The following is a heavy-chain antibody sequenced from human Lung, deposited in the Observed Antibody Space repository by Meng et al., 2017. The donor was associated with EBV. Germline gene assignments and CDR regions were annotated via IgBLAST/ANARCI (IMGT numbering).Heavy chain of an antibody. CDR2: IYWDDDK. CDR1: GFSPSNSGVG. CDR3: TQSTSTVGATLSFDY. V-gene: IGHV2-5*02. D-gene: IGHD1-26*01. Sequence: QTTFKEFGPPLVKPHTTLPLTCTFSGFSPSNSGVGWGWVRQPPGKALEWLALIYWDDDKRYSPSLKSRLTITKDTSKNQVVLTMTNLDPVDTATYYCTQSTSTVGATLSFDYWGQGTLVTVSS. J-gene: IGHJ4*02.